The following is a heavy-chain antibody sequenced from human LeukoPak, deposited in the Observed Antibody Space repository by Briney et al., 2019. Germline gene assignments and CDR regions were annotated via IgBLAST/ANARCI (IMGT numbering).Heavy chain of an antibody. CDR3: ARPRGSSWYGFDY. V-gene: IGHV3-23*01. CDR2: ISGSGGST. D-gene: IGHD6-13*01. Sequence: PGGSLRLSCAASGFTFSSYAMSWVRQAPGKGLEWVSAISGSGGSTYYADSVKGRFTISRDNSKNTLYLQMNSLRAEDTAVYYCARPRGSSWYGFDYWGQGTLVTVSS. CDR1: GFTFSSYA. J-gene: IGHJ4*02.